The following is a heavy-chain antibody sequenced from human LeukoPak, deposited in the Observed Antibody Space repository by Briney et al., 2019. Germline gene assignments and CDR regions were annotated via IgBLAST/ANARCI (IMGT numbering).Heavy chain of an antibody. D-gene: IGHD3-16*01. CDR2: ISSSTI. J-gene: IGHJ4*02. V-gene: IGHV3-48*02. CDR3: ARDPGGDY. Sequence: GGSLRLSCVASGFTFSSYSMNWVRQAPGKGLEWVSSISSSTIYHADSVKGRFSISRDNAKNSLYLQMNSLRDEDTAGYYCARDPGGDYWGQGTLVTVSS. CDR1: GFTFSSYS.